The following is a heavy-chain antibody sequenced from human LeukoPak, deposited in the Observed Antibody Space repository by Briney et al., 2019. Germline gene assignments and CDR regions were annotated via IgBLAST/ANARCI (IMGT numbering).Heavy chain of an antibody. CDR3: ARVRYCTSTSCYGPEDDAFDI. D-gene: IGHD2-2*01. V-gene: IGHV1-18*01. CDR1: RYTFSSYG. CDR2: ISVYTGNT. J-gene: IGHJ3*02. Sequence: ASVKVSCKAFRYTFSSYGISWVRQAPGLGLEWMGWISVYTGNTNYAQKVQGRVTMTTDKSTSTAYMELRSLRYEDTALYYCARVRYCTSTSCYGPEDDAFDIWGQGTMVTVSS.